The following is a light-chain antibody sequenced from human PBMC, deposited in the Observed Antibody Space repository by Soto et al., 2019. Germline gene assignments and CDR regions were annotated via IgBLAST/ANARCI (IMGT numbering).Light chain of an antibody. CDR1: QSVDSN. V-gene: IGKV3-11*01. Sequence: EIMMTQSPATLSVSPGDGATLSCRASQSVDSNLAWYQQKPGQAPRLLIYDASNRATGIPARFSGSGSGTDFTLTISRLEPEDFAVYYCQQRNTWPRTFGQGTRLEIK. J-gene: IGKJ5*01. CDR3: QQRNTWPRT. CDR2: DAS.